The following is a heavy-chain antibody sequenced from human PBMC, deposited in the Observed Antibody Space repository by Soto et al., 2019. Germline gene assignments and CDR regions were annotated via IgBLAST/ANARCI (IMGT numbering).Heavy chain of an antibody. J-gene: IGHJ4*02. CDR2: IFPLFGTS. CDR3: ARGWVEMATITAVFDY. D-gene: IGHD5-12*01. V-gene: IGHV1-69*01. Sequence: QVQLVQSGAEVKKPGSSVKVSCKTSGVTFNRYAISWVRLAPGHWLEWMGGIFPLFGTSNYAQKLQGRLTITADEYTSTAYMELSSLKSEDTAVYYCARGWVEMATITAVFDYWGQGTLVTVSS. CDR1: GVTFNRYA.